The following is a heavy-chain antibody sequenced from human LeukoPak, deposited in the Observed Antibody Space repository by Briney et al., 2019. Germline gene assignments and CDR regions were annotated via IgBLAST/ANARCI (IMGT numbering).Heavy chain of an antibody. Sequence: GGSLRLSCSASGFPFSTLGMHWVRQAPGKGLEWVAVTSYDGSKKYYTDSVKGRFTISRDNSKNTLYLQVNSLRAEDTAVYYCAKDLGLFYDFWSGNFGIDVWGQGTTVTVSS. J-gene: IGHJ6*02. CDR3: AKDLGLFYDFWSGNFGIDV. D-gene: IGHD3-3*01. V-gene: IGHV3-30*04. CDR1: GFPFSTLG. CDR2: TSYDGSKK.